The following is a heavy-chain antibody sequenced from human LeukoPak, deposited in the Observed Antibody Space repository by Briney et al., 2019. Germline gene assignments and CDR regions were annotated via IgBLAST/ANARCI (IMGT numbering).Heavy chain of an antibody. CDR1: GFTFSSYA. D-gene: IGHD5-24*01. CDR3: ARVRWAATTYYFDY. J-gene: IGHJ4*02. V-gene: IGHV3-30*01. Sequence: GGSLRLSCAASGFTFSSYAMHWVRQAPGKGLEWVAVISYDGSNKYYADSVKGRFTISRDNSKNTLYLQMNSLRAEDPAVYYCARVRWAATTYYFDYWGQGTLVTVSS. CDR2: ISYDGSNK.